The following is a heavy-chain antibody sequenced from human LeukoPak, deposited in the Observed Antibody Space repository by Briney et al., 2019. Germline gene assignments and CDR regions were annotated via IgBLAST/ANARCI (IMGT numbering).Heavy chain of an antibody. CDR3: ARVGVTTLHFDY. J-gene: IGHJ4*02. D-gene: IGHD4-17*01. CDR1: GYTFTSYD. CDR2: IIPIFGTA. Sequence: ASVTVSCKASGYTFTSYDINWVRQATGQGLEWMGGIIPIFGTANYAQKFQGRVTITADESTSTAYMELSSLRSEDTAVYYCARVGVTTLHFDYWGQGTLVTVSS. V-gene: IGHV1-69*13.